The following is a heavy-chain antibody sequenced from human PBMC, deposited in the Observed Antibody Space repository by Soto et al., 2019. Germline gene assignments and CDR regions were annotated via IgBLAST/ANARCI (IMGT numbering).Heavy chain of an antibody. CDR2: IRNKANSYST. J-gene: IGHJ3*02. CDR1: GFTFSDHY. CDR3: VRVRINADESGRPFDI. V-gene: IGHV3-72*01. D-gene: IGHD1-26*01. Sequence: EVQLVESGGGLVQPGGSLRLSCAASGFTFSDHYMDWVRQAPGQGLEWVGRIRNKANSYSTPYAASVKGRFTISRDDSSSSLSLQMNSLQTEDTAVYYCVRVRINADESGRPFDIWGQGTVVTVSS.